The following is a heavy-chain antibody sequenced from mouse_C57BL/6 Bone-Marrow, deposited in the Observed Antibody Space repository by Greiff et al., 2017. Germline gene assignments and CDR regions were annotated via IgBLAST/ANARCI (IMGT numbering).Heavy chain of an antibody. CDR1: GFTFSSYA. Sequence: EVKLMESGGGLVKPGGSLKLSCAASGFTFSSYAMSWVRQTPDQRLEWVATLRDGGSYTYYPDNVKGRFTISRDKAKNNLYLQMSHLKSEDTAMYYCTSKLTLDYWGQGTTLTVSS. V-gene: IGHV5-4*03. CDR2: LRDGGSYT. CDR3: TSKLTLDY. D-gene: IGHD4-1*01. J-gene: IGHJ2*01.